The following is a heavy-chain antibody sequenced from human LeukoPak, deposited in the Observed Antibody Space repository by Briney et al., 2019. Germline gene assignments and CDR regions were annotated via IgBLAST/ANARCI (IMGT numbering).Heavy chain of an antibody. J-gene: IGHJ6*03. Sequence: GGSLRLSCAPSLLTFSGSAMHWVRQASGKGLEWVGRIKSKANSYATAYAASVKGRFTISRYDSKNTAYLQMNSLKTEDTAVYYCTLSYSSSSSTDYYYYMDVWGKGTTVTVSS. V-gene: IGHV3-73*01. CDR3: TLSYSSSSSTDYYYYMDV. CDR1: LLTFSGSA. D-gene: IGHD6-6*01. CDR2: IKSKANSYAT.